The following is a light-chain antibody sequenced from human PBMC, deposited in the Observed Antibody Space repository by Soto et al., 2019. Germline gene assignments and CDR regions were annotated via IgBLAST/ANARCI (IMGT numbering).Light chain of an antibody. V-gene: IGKV3-20*01. J-gene: IGKJ4*01. CDR1: ESIKSNY. Sequence: EIVLTQSPGTLSLSLGERATLSCRASESIKSNYLAWYQQKPGQAPRLLINGASSRATGIPDRFSGSGSGTDFALTISRLEPEDFAVYYCQQYGTSPLTFGGGTKVDIK. CDR2: GAS. CDR3: QQYGTSPLT.